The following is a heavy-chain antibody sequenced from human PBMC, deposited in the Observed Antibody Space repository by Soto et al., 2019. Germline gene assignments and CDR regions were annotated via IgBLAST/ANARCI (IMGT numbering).Heavy chain of an antibody. Sequence: ASVKVSCKASGYTFTCYYMHGVRQAPGQGLEWMGWINPNSGGTNYAQKFQGWVTMTRDTSISTAYMELSRLRSDDTAVYYCARDARGDEAPMDYWGQGTLVTVSS. V-gene: IGHV1-2*04. J-gene: IGHJ4*02. D-gene: IGHD3-10*01. CDR2: INPNSGGT. CDR3: ARDARGDEAPMDY. CDR1: GYTFTCYY.